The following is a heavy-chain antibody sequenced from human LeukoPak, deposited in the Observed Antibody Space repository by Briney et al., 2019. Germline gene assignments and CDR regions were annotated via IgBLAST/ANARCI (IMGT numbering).Heavy chain of an antibody. CDR2: IYYSGRT. V-gene: IGHV4-39*01. Sequence: NPSETLSLTCTVSGGSINNSSYYWGWIRQPPGKGLEWIGSIYYSGRTYYNASLKSRVSISVDTSKKQFSLKPSSVTAADTAVYYCARRAVFGENWGQGTLVTVSS. CDR3: ARRAVFGEN. J-gene: IGHJ4*02. CDR1: GGSINNSSYY. D-gene: IGHD3-10*02.